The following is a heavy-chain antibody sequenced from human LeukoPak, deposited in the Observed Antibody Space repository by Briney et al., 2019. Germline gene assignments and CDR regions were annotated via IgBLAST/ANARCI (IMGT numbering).Heavy chain of an antibody. D-gene: IGHD6-13*01. V-gene: IGHV1-18*01. CDR1: GYTFTSYG. CDR2: ISAYNGNT. J-gene: IGHJ6*03. CDR3: AKSSSWYTRSPYYYYYYMDV. Sequence: ASVKVSCKASGYTFTSYGISWVRQAPGQGLEWMGWISAYNGNTNYAQKLQGRVTMTTDTSTSTAYMELRSLRSDDTAVYYWAKSSSWYTRSPYYYYYYMDVWGKGTTVTVSS.